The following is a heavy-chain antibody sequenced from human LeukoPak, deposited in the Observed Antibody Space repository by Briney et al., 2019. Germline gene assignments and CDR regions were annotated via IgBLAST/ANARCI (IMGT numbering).Heavy chain of an antibody. CDR1: GFTFSSYS. CDR3: AREVPVVVPAAPDY. CDR2: ISSSSSYI. D-gene: IGHD2-2*01. V-gene: IGHV3-21*01. Sequence: GGSLRLSCAASGFTFSSYSMIWVRQAPGKGLEWVSSISSSSSYIYYADSVKGRLTISRDNAKNSLYLQMNSLRAEDTAVYYCAREVPVVVPAAPDYWGQGTLVTVSS. J-gene: IGHJ4*02.